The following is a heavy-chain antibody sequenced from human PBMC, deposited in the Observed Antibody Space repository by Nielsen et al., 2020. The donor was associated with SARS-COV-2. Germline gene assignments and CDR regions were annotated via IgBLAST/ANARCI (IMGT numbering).Heavy chain of an antibody. J-gene: IGHJ3*02. CDR2: INPSGGST. CDR3: ARDTLFVDDFWSGYPPDTHDAFEI. Sequence: ASVKVSCKASGYTFTGYYMHWVRQAPGQGLEWMGWINPSGGSTSYAQKFQGRVTMTRDTSTSTVYMELSSLRSEDTAVYYCARDTLFVDDFWSGYPPDTHDAFEIWGQGTMVTVSS. V-gene: IGHV1-46*01. CDR1: GYTFTGYY. D-gene: IGHD3-3*01.